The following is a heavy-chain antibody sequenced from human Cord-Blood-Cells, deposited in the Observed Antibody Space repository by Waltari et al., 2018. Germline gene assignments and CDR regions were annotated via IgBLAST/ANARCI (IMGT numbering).Heavy chain of an antibody. Sequence: QVQLQESGPGLVKPSETLSLTCTVSGGSVSSGSYYWSWIRQPPGKGLEWIGDIHYRGSTNHNPSLKSPGTITVDTAKNQFSLKLSSWTAADTAVYYCARDSHSSCLYPHHDAFDIWGQGTMVTVSS. V-gene: IGHV4-61*01. J-gene: IGHJ3*02. CDR3: ARDSHSSCLYPHHDAFDI. D-gene: IGHD6-19*01. CDR2: IHYRGST. CDR1: GGSVSSGSYY.